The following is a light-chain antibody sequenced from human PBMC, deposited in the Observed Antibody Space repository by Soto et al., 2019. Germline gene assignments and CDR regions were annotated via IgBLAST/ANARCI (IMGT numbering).Light chain of an antibody. CDR2: DTN. CDR1: TGAVTSGHY. CDR3: LLSYPGVTHVNVV. V-gene: IGLV7-46*01. J-gene: IGLJ2*01. Sequence: QAVVTQEPSLTVSPGGTVTLTCDSSTGAVTSGHYPYWFQQKPGQAPTTLIYDTNNQHSWTPARFSGSLLGGKAALTLSGAQPEDEAEYYCLLSYPGVTHVNVVFGGGTKLTVL.